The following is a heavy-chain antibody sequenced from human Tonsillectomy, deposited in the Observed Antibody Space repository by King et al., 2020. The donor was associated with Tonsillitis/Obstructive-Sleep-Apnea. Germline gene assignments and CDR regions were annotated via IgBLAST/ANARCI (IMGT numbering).Heavy chain of an antibody. J-gene: IGHJ3*02. CDR2: INHSGST. V-gene: IGHV4-34*01. D-gene: IGHD1-26*01. CDR1: GGSFSGYY. Sequence: VQLPQWGAGLLKPSETLSLTCAVYGGSFSGYYWSWIRQPPGKGLEWIGEINHSGSTNYNPSLKSRVTISGDTSKKQFSLKLNSVTAADTAVYYFARAPWGSYAFDIWGQETMVTVSS. CDR3: ARAPWGSYAFDI.